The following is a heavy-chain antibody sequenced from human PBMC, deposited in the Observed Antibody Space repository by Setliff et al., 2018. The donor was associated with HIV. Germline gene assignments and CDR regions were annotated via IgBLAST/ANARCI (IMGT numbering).Heavy chain of an antibody. Sequence: SETLSLTCTVSGGSISNYYWSWIRQPPGKGLEWIASIQYSDSSHYNPSLQSRVTISVDTSTKQFSLYLSSVNETDTAVYYCARSGYTSGFYWVFGAFGVWGQGKVVTVSS. J-gene: IGHJ3*01. CDR3: ARSGYTSGFYWVFGAFGV. D-gene: IGHD3-22*01. V-gene: IGHV4-59*01. CDR2: IQYSDSS. CDR1: GGSISNYY.